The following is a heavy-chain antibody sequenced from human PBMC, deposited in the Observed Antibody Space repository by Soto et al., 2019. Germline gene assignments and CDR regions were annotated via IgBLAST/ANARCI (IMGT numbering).Heavy chain of an antibody. CDR1: EFTFSSYA. CDR3: AEDLVVVPPASHYYCGMDV. CDR2: ISGSGGST. J-gene: IGHJ6*02. D-gene: IGHD2-2*01. V-gene: IGHV3-23*01. Sequence: EMQLLESGGGLVQPGGSLRLSCAASEFTFSSYAMSWVRQAPGKGLEWVSVISGSGGSTYYADSVKGRFTISRYNSKNTLYLQMNRLRVEDTAVYCCAEDLVVVPPASHYYCGMDVWGQGTTVTVSS.